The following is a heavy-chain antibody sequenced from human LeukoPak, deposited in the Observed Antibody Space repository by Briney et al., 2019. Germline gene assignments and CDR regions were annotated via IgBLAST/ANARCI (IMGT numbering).Heavy chain of an antibody. J-gene: IGHJ4*02. CDR2: IRTTAEGAKYA. Sequence: GGSLRLSCATSGFSFTDYPMNWVRQAPGKGLEWISNIRTTAEGAKYAYYADSVKGRVTISRDDGKNTLYLHMNSLRDDDTAVYYSATDIRYAFDYWGQGILVTVSS. CDR1: GFSFTDYP. D-gene: IGHD3-9*01. V-gene: IGHV3-48*02. CDR3: ATDIRYAFDY.